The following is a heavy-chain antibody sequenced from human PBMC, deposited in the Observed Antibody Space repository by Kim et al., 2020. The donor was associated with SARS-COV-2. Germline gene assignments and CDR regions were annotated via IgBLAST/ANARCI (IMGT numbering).Heavy chain of an antibody. J-gene: IGHJ4*02. CDR3: TTDPAGLYYYDSSGYSMVETPKFDY. V-gene: IGHV3-15*01. CDR2: IKSKTDGGTT. CDR1: GFTFSNAW. Sequence: GGSLRLSCAASGFTFSNAWMIWVRQAPGKGLEWVGRIKSKTDGGTTDYAAPVKGRFTISRDDSKNTLYLQMNSLKTEDTAVYYCTTDPAGLYYYDSSGYSMVETPKFDYWGQGTLVTVSS. D-gene: IGHD3-22*01.